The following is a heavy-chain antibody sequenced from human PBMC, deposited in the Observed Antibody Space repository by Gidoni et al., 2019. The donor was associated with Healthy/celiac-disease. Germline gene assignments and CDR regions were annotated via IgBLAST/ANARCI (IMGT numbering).Heavy chain of an antibody. CDR3: AKDAGDIVVVPAAPTYYYYYGMDV. J-gene: IGHJ6*02. CDR1: GFTFSSYG. D-gene: IGHD2-2*01. Sequence: QVQLVESGGGVVQPGRSLRLSCADSGFTFSSYGMHGVRQAPGKGLEWVAVISYDGSNKYYADSVKGRFTISRDNSKNTLYLQMNSLRAEDTAVYYCAKDAGDIVVVPAAPTYYYYYGMDVWGQGTTVTVSS. V-gene: IGHV3-30*18. CDR2: ISYDGSNK.